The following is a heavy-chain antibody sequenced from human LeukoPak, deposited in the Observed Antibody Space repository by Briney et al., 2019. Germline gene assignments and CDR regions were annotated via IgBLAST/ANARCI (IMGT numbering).Heavy chain of an antibody. CDR2: IYSGGST. Sequence: GGSLRLSCAASGFTVSSNYMSWVRQAPGKGLEWVSVIYSGGSTYYADSVKGRFTISRDNSKNSLYLQMNSLRAEDTAVYYCARGSRPYFDWLLGGDYYYYYYMDVWGKGTTVTISS. CDR1: GFTVSSNY. CDR3: ARGSRPYFDWLLGGDYYYYYYMDV. J-gene: IGHJ6*03. V-gene: IGHV3-66*01. D-gene: IGHD3-9*01.